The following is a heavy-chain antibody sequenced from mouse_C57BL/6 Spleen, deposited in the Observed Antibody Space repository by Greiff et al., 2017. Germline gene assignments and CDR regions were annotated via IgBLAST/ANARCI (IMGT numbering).Heavy chain of an antibody. CDR3: ARFPDYYGSSYNFDY. CDR2: IYPYNGVS. J-gene: IGHJ2*01. D-gene: IGHD1-1*01. V-gene: IGHV1-31*01. CDR1: GYSFTGYY. Sequence: EVQLQQSGPELVKPGASVKISCKASGYSFTGYYMHWVKQSHGNILDWIGYIYPYNGVSSYNQKFKGKATLTVDKSSSTAYMELRSPTSEDSAVYYCARFPDYYGSSYNFDYWGQGTTLTVSS.